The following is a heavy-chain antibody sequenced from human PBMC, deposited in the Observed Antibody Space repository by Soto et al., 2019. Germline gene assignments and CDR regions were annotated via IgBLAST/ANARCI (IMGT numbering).Heavy chain of an antibody. Sequence: GASVKVSCKASGYPFTSYYMHWVRQAPGQGLEWMGIINPSGGSTTYAQKFQGRVTMTRDTSTSTVYMELSSLRSEDTAVYYCARGDIVAIFGMDVWGQGTTVTVSS. CDR3: ARGDIVAIFGMDV. CDR1: GYPFTSYY. D-gene: IGHD5-12*01. CDR2: INPSGGST. J-gene: IGHJ6*02. V-gene: IGHV1-46*01.